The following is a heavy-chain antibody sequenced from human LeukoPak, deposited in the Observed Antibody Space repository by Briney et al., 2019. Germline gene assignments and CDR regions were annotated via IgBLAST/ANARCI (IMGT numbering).Heavy chain of an antibody. CDR1: GGSISSYC. CDR3: AKYVSTGWFDP. J-gene: IGHJ5*02. Sequence: SETLSLTCTVSGGSISSYCWSWIRQPPGKGLEWIGYIYSSGSTTYNPSLKSRVTISVDTSKNQFSLKLSSVTAADTAVYYCAKYVSTGWFDPWGQGTLVTVSS. V-gene: IGHV4-59*08. D-gene: IGHD5/OR15-5a*01. CDR2: IYSSGST.